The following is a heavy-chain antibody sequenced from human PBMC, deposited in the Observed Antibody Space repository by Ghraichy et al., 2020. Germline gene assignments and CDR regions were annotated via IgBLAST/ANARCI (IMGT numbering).Heavy chain of an antibody. CDR3: ARDGTYYYGSGSYPDAFDI. CDR2: IKQDGSEK. V-gene: IGHV3-7*03. Sequence: GGSLRLSCAASGFTFSSYWMSWVRQAPGKGLEWVANIKQDGSEKYYVDSVKGRFTISRDNAKNSLYLQMNSLRAEDTAVYYCARDGTYYYGSGSYPDAFDIWGQGTMVTVSS. D-gene: IGHD3-10*01. J-gene: IGHJ3*02. CDR1: GFTFSSYW.